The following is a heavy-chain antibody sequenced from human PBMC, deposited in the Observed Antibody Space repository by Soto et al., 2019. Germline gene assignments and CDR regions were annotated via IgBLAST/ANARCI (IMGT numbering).Heavy chain of an antibody. D-gene: IGHD3-16*01. CDR3: VTSGGFDH. CDR2: INSDGSTR. V-gene: IGHV3-74*01. J-gene: IGHJ5*02. CDR1: GFTFSNYW. Sequence: EVQLMESGGGLVQPGGSLRLSCVASGFTFSNYWMHCVRQAPGKGLVWVSRINSDGSTRSYAESVKGRFTISRDNVKNTLYLQMNSLRAEDTAVYYCVTSGGFDHWGQGTLVTVSS.